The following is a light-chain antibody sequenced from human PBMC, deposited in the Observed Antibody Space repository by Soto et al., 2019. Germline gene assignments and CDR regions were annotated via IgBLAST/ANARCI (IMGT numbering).Light chain of an antibody. V-gene: IGLV2-23*01. J-gene: IGLJ7*01. CDR1: SSDVGSYNL. CDR3: CSYAGSSTPHAV. CDR2: EGS. Sequence: QSVLTQPASVSGSPGQSITISCTGTSSDVGSYNLVSWYQQHPGKAPKLMIYEGSKRPSGVSNRFSGSKSGNTASLTISGLQAEGEADYYCCSYAGSSTPHAVFGGGTQLTVL.